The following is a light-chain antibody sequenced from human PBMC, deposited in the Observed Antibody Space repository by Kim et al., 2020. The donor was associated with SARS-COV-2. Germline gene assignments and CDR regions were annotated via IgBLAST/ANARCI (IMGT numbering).Light chain of an antibody. J-gene: IGKJ4*01. Sequence: GDRVTITCRASQDITRFLAWYQEEPGKAPKLLIYAASILQGGVPSRFSGSGSGTEFTLTISSLQPEDFTTYYCQQVMSYPLTFGGGTKLEI. CDR2: AAS. CDR3: QQVMSYPLT. V-gene: IGKV1-9*01. CDR1: QDITRF.